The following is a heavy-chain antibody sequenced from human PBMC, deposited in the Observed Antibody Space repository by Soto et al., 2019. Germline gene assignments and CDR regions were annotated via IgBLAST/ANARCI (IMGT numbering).Heavy chain of an antibody. J-gene: IGHJ5*02. CDR1: GFTFSSYA. CDR3: AKDTKSTHVLLRSIKDASNWFDP. Sequence: GGSLRLSCAASGFTFSSYAMSWVRQAPGKGLEWVSAISGSGGSTYYADSVKGRFTISRDNSKNTLYLQMNSLRAEDTAVYYCAKDTKSTHVLLRSIKDASNWFDPWGQGTPVTVSS. D-gene: IGHD2-2*01. CDR2: ISGSGGST. V-gene: IGHV3-23*01.